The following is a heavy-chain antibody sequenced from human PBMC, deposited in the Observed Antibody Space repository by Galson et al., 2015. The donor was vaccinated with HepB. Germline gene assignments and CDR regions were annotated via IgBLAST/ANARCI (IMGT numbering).Heavy chain of an antibody. CDR1: GFTFSSYA. J-gene: IGHJ4*02. CDR3: AKGRSVSGTLSPACDY. Sequence: SLRLSCAASGFTFSSYAMSWVRQAPGKGLEWVSTLSTSGGNTYYADSVMGRFTISRDNSRDILYVQMNSLRAEDTAVYYCAKGRSVSGTLSPACDYWGQGTLVTVSS. D-gene: IGHD1-1*01. V-gene: IGHV3-23*01. CDR2: LSTSGGNT.